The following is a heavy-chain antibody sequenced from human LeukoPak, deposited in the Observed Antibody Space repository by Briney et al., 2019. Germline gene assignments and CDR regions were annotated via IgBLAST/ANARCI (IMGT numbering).Heavy chain of an antibody. D-gene: IGHD1-26*01. J-gene: IGHJ4*02. Sequence: GASVKVSCKVSGYTFTSYGISWVRQAPGQGLEWMGWISAYNGNTDYAQKLQGRVTMTTDTSTSTAYMELRSLRSDDTAVYYCAKGKGSGSYYLGPGGGILGYWGQGTLVTVSS. CDR1: GYTFTSYG. V-gene: IGHV1-18*01. CDR3: AKGKGSGSYYLGPGGGILGY. CDR2: ISAYNGNT.